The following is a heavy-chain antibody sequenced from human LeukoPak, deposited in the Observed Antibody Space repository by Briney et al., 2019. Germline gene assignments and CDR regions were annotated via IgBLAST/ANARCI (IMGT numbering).Heavy chain of an antibody. V-gene: IGHV3-48*03. CDR2: ISRSGSII. CDR1: GFTFSSYE. CDR3: ARIANYYDSSGR. J-gene: IGHJ4*02. Sequence: PGGSLRLSCAASGFTFSSYEMNWVRQAPGKGLEWVSYISRSGSIIYYADSVKGRFTISRDNAKNSLYLQMNSLRAEDTAVYYCARIANYYDSSGRWGQGTLVTVSS. D-gene: IGHD3-22*01.